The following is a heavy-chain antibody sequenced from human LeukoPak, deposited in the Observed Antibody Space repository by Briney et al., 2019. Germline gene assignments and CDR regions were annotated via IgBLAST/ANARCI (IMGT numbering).Heavy chain of an antibody. Sequence: SETLSLTCTVSGGSISSYYWSWIRQPPGKGLEWIGYINYSGSTKYNPSLKSRVTISVDTSKNQFSLKVSSVTAADTAFYYCARHPSSSGLYCLDYWGQGTLVTVSS. D-gene: IGHD6-19*01. CDR2: INYSGST. CDR1: GGSISSYY. V-gene: IGHV4-59*08. CDR3: ARHPSSSGLYCLDY. J-gene: IGHJ4*02.